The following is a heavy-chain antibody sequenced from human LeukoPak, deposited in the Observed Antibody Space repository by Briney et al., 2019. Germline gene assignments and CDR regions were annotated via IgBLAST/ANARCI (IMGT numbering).Heavy chain of an antibody. Sequence: GGSLRLSCAASGFTFSSYWISWVRQAPGKGLEWVANIKQDGSEKYYVDSVKGRFTISRDNAKNSLYLQMNSLRAEDTAVYYCARDSPSGDIVVVPAAIYYWGQGTLVTVSS. D-gene: IGHD2-2*01. V-gene: IGHV3-7*01. CDR2: IKQDGSEK. CDR3: ARDSPSGDIVVVPAAIYY. CDR1: GFTFSSYW. J-gene: IGHJ4*02.